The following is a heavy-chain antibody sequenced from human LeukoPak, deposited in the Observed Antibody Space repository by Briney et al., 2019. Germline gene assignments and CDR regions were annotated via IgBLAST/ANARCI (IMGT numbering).Heavy chain of an antibody. D-gene: IGHD5-12*01. CDR3: ARSVSAYAGRGWFDP. J-gene: IGHJ5*02. CDR2: IYYSGST. Sequence: SETLSLTCTVSGGSISSYYWSWIRQPPGKGLGWIGYIYYSGSTNYNPSLKSRVTMSVDTSKDQFSLNLTSVTAADTAVFYCARSVSAYAGRGWFDPWGQGTLVTVSS. CDR1: GGSISSYY. V-gene: IGHV4-59*12.